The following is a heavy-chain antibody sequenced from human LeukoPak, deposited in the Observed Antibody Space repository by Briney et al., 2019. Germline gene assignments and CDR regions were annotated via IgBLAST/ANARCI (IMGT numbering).Heavy chain of an antibody. CDR3: ARDWKGFDA. V-gene: IGHV3-33*01. D-gene: IGHD1-1*01. J-gene: IGHJ5*02. CDR1: GFTFSNYG. Sequence: GGSLRLSCAASGFTFSNYGMHWVRQAPGKGLEWVADVWYDESKKYYADSVKGRFTISRDNSKDTVYLEMNSLRVEDTAVYYCARDWKGFDAWGQGTLVIVSS. CDR2: VWYDESKK.